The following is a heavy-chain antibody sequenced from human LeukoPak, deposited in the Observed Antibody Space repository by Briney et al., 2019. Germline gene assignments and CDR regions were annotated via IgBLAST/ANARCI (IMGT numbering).Heavy chain of an antibody. D-gene: IGHD6-19*01. Sequence: GESLKISCKGSGYNFPGYWIGWVRQMPGKGLEWMGIIYPGDSDTRYSPSFQGQVTISADKSIATAYLQWSGLKASDTAIYYCARLAYSSGWFAGYFDYWGQGTLVTVSS. V-gene: IGHV5-51*01. CDR2: IYPGDSDT. CDR1: GYNFPGYW. J-gene: IGHJ4*02. CDR3: ARLAYSSGWFAGYFDY.